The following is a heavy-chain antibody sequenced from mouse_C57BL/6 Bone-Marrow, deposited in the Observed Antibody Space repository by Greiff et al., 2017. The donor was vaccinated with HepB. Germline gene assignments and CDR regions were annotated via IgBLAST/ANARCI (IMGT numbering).Heavy chain of an antibody. V-gene: IGHV6-6*01. CDR1: GFTFSDAW. CDR2: IRNKANNHAT. D-gene: IGHD1-1*01. CDR3: TLITTVVVPGV. J-gene: IGHJ1*03. Sequence: EVKLVESGGGLVQPGGSMKLSCAASGFTFSDAWMDWVRQSPEKGLEWVAEIRNKANNHATYYAESVKGTFTISRDDSKSSVYLQMNSLRAEDTGIYYCTLITTVVVPGVWGTGTTVTVAS.